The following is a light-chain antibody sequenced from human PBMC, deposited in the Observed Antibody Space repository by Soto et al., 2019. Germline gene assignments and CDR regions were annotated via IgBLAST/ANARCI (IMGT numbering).Light chain of an antibody. CDR1: LRVSSN. J-gene: IGKJ1*01. Sequence: EIGRTQSPATLSVSTGERATLSSRARLRVSSNLACYQPKPGQAPRLLIYGASTRATGIPARFSDSVSGTELPLTVSCLQSGDFAVYYCQLYNNWPPVVAFDQGTKVEIK. CDR2: GAS. CDR3: QLYNNWPPVVA. V-gene: IGKV3-15*01.